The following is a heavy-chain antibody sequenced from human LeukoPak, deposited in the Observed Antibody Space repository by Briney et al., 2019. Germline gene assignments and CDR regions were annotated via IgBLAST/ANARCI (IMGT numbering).Heavy chain of an antibody. D-gene: IGHD5-18*01. J-gene: IGHJ4*02. CDR3: AREGGYSYGIIDY. V-gene: IGHV4-59*01. CDR2: IYYSGST. Sequence: SETLSLTCTVSGGSISSYYWSWIRQPPGKGLERIGYIYYSGSTNYNPSLKSRVTISVDTSKNQFSLKLSSVTAADTAVYYCAREGGYSYGIIDYWGQGTLVTVSS. CDR1: GGSISSYY.